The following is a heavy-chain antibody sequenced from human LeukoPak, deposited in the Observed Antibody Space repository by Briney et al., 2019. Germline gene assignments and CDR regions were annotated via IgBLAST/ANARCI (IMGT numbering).Heavy chain of an antibody. V-gene: IGHV3-23*01. CDR2: ISGSGRST. J-gene: IGHJ4*02. Sequence: GGSLRLSCAASGFTFSDYDMRWVRQARGKGRVWVSGISGSGRSTYYADSVKGRFTISRDNSKNTLYLQMDSLRAEDTAVYYCAKDLGYDCVWGEGNLYDYWGQGTLVTVSS. D-gene: IGHD3-16*01. CDR1: GFTFSDYD. CDR3: AKDLGYDCVWGEGNLYDY.